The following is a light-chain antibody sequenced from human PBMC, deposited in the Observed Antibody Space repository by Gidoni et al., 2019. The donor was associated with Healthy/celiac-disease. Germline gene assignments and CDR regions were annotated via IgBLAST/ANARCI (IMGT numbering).Light chain of an antibody. Sequence: EIVLTQSPATLSLSPGERATLSCRASQSVSRYLAWYQQKPGQAPRLLIYDASNRATGIPARFSGSGSGTDFTLTISSLEPEDFAVYYCQQRSNWPTGFTFGPGTKVDIK. V-gene: IGKV3-11*01. J-gene: IGKJ3*01. CDR1: QSVSRY. CDR3: QQRSNWPTGFT. CDR2: DAS.